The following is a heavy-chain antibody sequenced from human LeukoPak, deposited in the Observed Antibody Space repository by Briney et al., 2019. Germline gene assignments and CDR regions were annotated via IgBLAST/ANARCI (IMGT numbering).Heavy chain of an antibody. CDR1: GGSISSSSYY. Sequence: PSETLSLTCTVSGGSISSSSYYWGWIRQPPGKGLEWIGETSHSGSTNYNPSLESRVTISVDTSKKQFSLKLTSVTAADTAVYFCARKYCTTISCSYGFDIWGQGTMVTVSS. J-gene: IGHJ3*02. V-gene: IGHV4-39*07. CDR3: ARKYCTTISCSYGFDI. D-gene: IGHD2-2*01. CDR2: TSHSGST.